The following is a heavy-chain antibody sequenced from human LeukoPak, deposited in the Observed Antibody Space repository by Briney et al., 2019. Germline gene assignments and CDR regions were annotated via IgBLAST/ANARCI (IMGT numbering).Heavy chain of an antibody. CDR1: GGSLSGYY. Sequence: SETLSLTCAVYGGSLSGYYWSWMRQPTGKGLEWLGEINRSGSTNYNPSLKSRVTISVDTSKNQFSLKLSSVTAADTAVYYCARLPSIAVAGTPGDYWGQGTLVTASS. J-gene: IGHJ4*02. D-gene: IGHD6-19*01. V-gene: IGHV4-34*01. CDR2: INRSGST. CDR3: ARLPSIAVAGTPGDY.